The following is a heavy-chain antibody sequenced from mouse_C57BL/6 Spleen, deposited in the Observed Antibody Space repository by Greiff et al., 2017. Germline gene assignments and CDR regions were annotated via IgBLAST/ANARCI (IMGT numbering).Heavy chain of an antibody. J-gene: IGHJ3*01. Sequence: EVKLLASGPGLVKPSQSLSLTCSVTGYSITRGYYWNWIRQFPGNKLEWMGYISYDGSNNYNPPLKNLIAITRDTSKNQFFLKLNSVTTEDTATYYCARDYDPDWFAYCGQGPLVTVSA. CDR1: GYSITRGYY. D-gene: IGHD2-12*01. V-gene: IGHV3-6*01. CDR2: ISYDGSN. CDR3: ARDYDPDWFAY.